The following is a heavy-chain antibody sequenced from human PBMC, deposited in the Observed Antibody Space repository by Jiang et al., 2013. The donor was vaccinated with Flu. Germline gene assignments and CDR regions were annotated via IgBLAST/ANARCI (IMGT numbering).Heavy chain of an antibody. D-gene: IGHD3-3*01. CDR3: AKARDYDFWSGPFDY. Sequence: GISWNSGSIGYADSVKGRFTISRDNAKNSLYLQMNSLRAEDTALYYCAKARDYDFWSGPFDYWGQGTLVTVSS. CDR2: ISWNSGSI. J-gene: IGHJ4*02. V-gene: IGHV3-9*01.